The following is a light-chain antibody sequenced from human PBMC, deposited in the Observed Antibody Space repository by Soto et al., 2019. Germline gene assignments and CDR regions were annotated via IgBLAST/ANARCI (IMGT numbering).Light chain of an antibody. CDR1: QSLLHGNGYNY. CDR2: LGS. V-gene: IGKV2-28*01. Sequence: DIVMTQSPLSLPVTPGEPASISCRSSQSLLHGNGYNYLDWYLQKSGQSPQLLIYLGSNRASGVPDRFSGSGSGTDFTLKISRVEAEDVGVYYCMQALQTPWTFGQGTKVEIK. CDR3: MQALQTPWT. J-gene: IGKJ1*01.